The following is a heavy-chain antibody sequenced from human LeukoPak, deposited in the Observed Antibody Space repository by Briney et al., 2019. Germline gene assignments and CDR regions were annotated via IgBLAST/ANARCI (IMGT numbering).Heavy chain of an antibody. V-gene: IGHV1-8*03. D-gene: IGHD3-10*01. CDR3: ARGLRGLVYYFDY. CDR1: GYTFTSYA. J-gene: IGHJ4*02. CDR2: MNPNSGNT. Sequence: ASVKVSCKASGYTFTSYAMNWVRQATGQGLEWMGWMNPNSGNTGYAQKFQGRVTITRNTSISTAYMELSSLRSEDTAVYYCARGLRGLVYYFDYWGQGTLVTVSS.